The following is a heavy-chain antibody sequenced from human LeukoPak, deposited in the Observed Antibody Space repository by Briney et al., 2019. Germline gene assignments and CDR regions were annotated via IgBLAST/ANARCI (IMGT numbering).Heavy chain of an antibody. Sequence: ASVKVSCKASGHTSTTYAIHWVRQAPGQGLEWMGWINAGNGNIKYSQKLQGRVTITGDTSASTAYMELSSLRSEDTAVYYCARGYCSSTSCYMDVWGQGTTVT. J-gene: IGHJ6*02. CDR3: ARGYCSSTSCYMDV. D-gene: IGHD2-2*01. CDR1: GHTSTTYA. CDR2: INAGNGNI. V-gene: IGHV1-3*01.